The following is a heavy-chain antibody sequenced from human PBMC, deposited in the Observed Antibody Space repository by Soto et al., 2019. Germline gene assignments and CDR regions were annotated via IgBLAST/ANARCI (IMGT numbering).Heavy chain of an antibody. J-gene: IGHJ4*02. V-gene: IGHV3-33*01. CDR3: ARRIYYLDY. Sequence: PGGSLRLSCAASGFTFGSSVMHWVRQAPGKGLEWVALIWFDGSDKYYADYVKGRFAISRDNSNNTLYLQMNSLRAEDTAVYYCARRIYYLDYWGQGTLVTVSS. CDR1: GFTFGSSV. CDR2: IWFDGSDK. D-gene: IGHD3-10*01.